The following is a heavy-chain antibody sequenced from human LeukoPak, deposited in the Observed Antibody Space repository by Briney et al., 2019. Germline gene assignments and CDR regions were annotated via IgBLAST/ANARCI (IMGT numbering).Heavy chain of an antibody. CDR3: AKDGLGIWSRGYFDY. D-gene: IGHD7-27*01. V-gene: IGHV3-23*01. J-gene: IGHJ4*02. CDR1: GFTFSSYA. Sequence: GGSLRLSCAASGFTFSSYAMSWVRQAPGKGLEWVSAISGSGGSTYYADSVKGRFTISIDNSKNTLYLQMNSLRAEDTAVYYCAKDGLGIWSRGYFDYWGQGTLVTVSS. CDR2: ISGSGGST.